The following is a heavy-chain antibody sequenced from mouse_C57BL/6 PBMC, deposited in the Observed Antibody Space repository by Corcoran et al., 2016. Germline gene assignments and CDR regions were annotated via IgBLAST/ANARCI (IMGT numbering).Heavy chain of an antibody. Sequence: DVQLQESGPGLVKPSQSLSLTCSVTGYSITSGYYWNWIRQFPGNKLEWMGYISYDGSNNYNPSLKNRISITRDTSKNQFFLKLNSVTTEDTATYYCARDPNYGSSLYYAMDYWGQGTSVTVSS. CDR2: ISYDGSN. CDR1: GYSITSGYY. J-gene: IGHJ4*01. V-gene: IGHV3-6*01. CDR3: ARDPNYGSSLYYAMDY. D-gene: IGHD1-1*01.